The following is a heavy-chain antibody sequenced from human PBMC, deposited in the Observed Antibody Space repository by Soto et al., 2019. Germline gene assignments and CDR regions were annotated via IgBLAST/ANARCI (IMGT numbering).Heavy chain of an antibody. CDR1: GYTFTSYG. CDR3: AILDIVAPAPKKTPFDY. V-gene: IGHV1-18*01. CDR2: ISAYNGNT. Sequence: QVPLVQSGAEVKKPGASVKVSCKASGYTFTSYGISWVRQAPGQGLEWMGWISAYNGNTNYAQKLQARVTMTPATSTSTAYMELRSLRSDATAVYYCAILDIVAPAPKKTPFDYWGQGTLVTVSS. D-gene: IGHD5-12*01. J-gene: IGHJ4*02.